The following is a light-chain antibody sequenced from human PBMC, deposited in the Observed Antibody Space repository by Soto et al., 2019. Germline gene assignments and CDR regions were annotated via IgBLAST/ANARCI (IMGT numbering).Light chain of an antibody. CDR2: GNN. V-gene: IGLV1-40*01. J-gene: IGLJ3*02. CDR1: SSNIGAGFD. CDR3: QSYDTSLSGSWV. Sequence: QSVLTQPPSVSGAPGQRVTISCTGNSSNIGAGFDVHWYQQLPGTPPKLLIYGNNNRPSGVPDRFSGSKSGTSASLAITGLQADDEADYYCQSYDTSLSGSWVFGGGTKLTVL.